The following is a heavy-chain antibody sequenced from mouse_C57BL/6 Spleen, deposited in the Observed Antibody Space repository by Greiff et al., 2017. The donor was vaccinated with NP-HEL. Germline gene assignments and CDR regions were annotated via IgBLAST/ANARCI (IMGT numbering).Heavy chain of an antibody. Sequence: EVQLQESGEGLVKPGGSLKLSCAASGFTFSSYAMSWVRQTPEKRLEWVAYISSGGDYIYYADTVKGRFTISRDNARNTLYLQMSSLKSEDTAMYYCTRDRGSNYDFFYAMDYWGQGTSVTVSS. CDR2: ISSGGDYI. CDR1: GFTFSSYA. V-gene: IGHV5-9-1*02. D-gene: IGHD2-5*01. J-gene: IGHJ4*01. CDR3: TRDRGSNYDFFYAMDY.